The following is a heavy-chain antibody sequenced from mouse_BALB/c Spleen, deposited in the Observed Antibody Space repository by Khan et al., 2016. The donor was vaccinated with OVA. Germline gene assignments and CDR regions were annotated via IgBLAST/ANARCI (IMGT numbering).Heavy chain of an antibody. Sequence: VQLQQSGAELVKPGASVRLSCKASGYTFTSYYLYWVKQRPGQGLEWIGDINPSNGGTNFNEKFKSKATLTVDKSSSTAYMQLSSLTSEDSVVYYCTRSGYGTFAYWGQGTLVTVSA. J-gene: IGHJ3*01. D-gene: IGHD2-1*01. CDR1: GYTFTSYY. V-gene: IGHV1S81*02. CDR3: TRSGYGTFAY. CDR2: INPSNGGT.